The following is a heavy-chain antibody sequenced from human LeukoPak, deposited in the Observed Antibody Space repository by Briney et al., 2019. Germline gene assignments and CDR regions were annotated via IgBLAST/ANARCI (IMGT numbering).Heavy chain of an antibody. CDR2: IYYSGST. CDR1: GGSISSGSYY. D-gene: IGHD1-26*01. V-gene: IGHV4-61*01. Sequence: SETLSLTCTVSGGSISSGSYYWSWIRQPPGKGLEWIGYIYYSGSTNYNPSLKSRVTISVDTSKNQFSLKLSSVTAADTAVYYCARPQYSGSYSAFDIWGQGTMVTVSS. CDR3: ARPQYSGSYSAFDI. J-gene: IGHJ3*02.